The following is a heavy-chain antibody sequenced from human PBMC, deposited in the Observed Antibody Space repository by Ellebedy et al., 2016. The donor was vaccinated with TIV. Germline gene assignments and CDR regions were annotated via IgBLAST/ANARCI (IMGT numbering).Heavy chain of an antibody. V-gene: IGHV3-21*01. J-gene: IGHJ4*02. CDR3: ARDQGWTGGGTTRFDY. CDR1: GFMFSTFA. D-gene: IGHD1-1*01. Sequence: GESLKISCSASGFMFSTFAMSWVRQAPGKGLEWVSTIPGTGGGSNTYYADSVKGRFTISRDNAKNSLYLQMTSLRAEDTAVYYCARDQGWTGGGTTRFDYWGQGTLVTVSS. CDR2: IPGTGGGSNT.